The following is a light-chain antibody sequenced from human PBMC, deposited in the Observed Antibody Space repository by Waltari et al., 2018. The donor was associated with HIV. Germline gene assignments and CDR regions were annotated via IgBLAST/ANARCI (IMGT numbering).Light chain of an antibody. CDR3: QHYGSSRLT. V-gene: IGKV3-20*01. J-gene: IGKJ4*01. Sequence: PGERPTLSFRASQNVNVDYLFWYQQQPVQPPRLLIYRTSTRATGITEKFSGSGSGTDFTLTIGSLEPEDCAVYFCQHYGSSRLTFGGGTKVEIK. CDR2: RTS. CDR1: QNVNVDY.